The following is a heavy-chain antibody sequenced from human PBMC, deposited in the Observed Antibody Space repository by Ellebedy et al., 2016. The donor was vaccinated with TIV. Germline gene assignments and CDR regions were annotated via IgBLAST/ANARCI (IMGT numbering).Heavy chain of an antibody. CDR3: AGQRPAHYYSYMDV. CDR1: GASVRSSSYN. CDR2: IYYRDSP. V-gene: IGHV4-39*01. Sequence: SETLSLXCTVSGASVRSSSYNWGWIRQSPGRGLEWIGNIYYRDSPHYNPSLESRATISVDASTNQFSLRLSSVTAADTAVYYCAGQRPAHYYSYMDVWGEGTTVTVSS. D-gene: IGHD6-6*01. J-gene: IGHJ6*03.